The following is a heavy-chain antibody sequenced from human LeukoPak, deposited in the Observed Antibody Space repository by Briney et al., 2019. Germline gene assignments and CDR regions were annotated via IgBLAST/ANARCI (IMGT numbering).Heavy chain of an antibody. CDR3: TAEFYSGSYPSGDY. CDR2: IVVGSGNT. D-gene: IGHD1-26*01. Sequence: SVKVSCKASGFTFTSSAVQWVRQARGQRLEWIGWIVVGSGNTNYAQKFQERVTITRDMSTSTAYMELSSLRSEDTAMYYCTAEFYSGSYPSGDYWGQGTLVTVSS. CDR1: GFTFTSSA. J-gene: IGHJ4*02. V-gene: IGHV1-58*01.